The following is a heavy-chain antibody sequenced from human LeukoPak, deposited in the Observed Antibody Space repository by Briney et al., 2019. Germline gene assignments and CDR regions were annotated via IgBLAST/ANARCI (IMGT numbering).Heavy chain of an antibody. CDR1: GYTLTELS. D-gene: IGHD3-16*01. CDR3: ATVGEFLAGFNRGIKLGSNWSDP. V-gene: IGHV1-24*01. J-gene: IGHJ5*02. CDR2: FDPEDGET. Sequence: ASVKVSCKVSGYTLTELSMHWVRQAPGKGLEWMGGFDPEDGETIYAQKFQGRVTMTEDTSTDTAYMELSSLRSEDTAVYYCATVGEFLAGFNRGIKLGSNWSDPWGQGTLVTVSS.